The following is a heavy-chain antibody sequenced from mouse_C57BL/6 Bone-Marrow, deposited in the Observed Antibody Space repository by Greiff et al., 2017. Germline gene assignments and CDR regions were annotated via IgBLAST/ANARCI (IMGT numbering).Heavy chain of an antibody. V-gene: IGHV1-64*01. CDR2: IHPNSGST. CDR1: GYTFTSYW. D-gene: IGHD1-3*01. J-gene: IGHJ3*01. Sequence: VQLQQPGAELVKPGASVKLSCKASGYTFTSYWMHWVKQRPGQGLAWIGMIHPNSGSTTYTEKFKSQATLTADKSSSTAYMQLSSLTFEDAAVYYCANNYPVAYWGQGTLVTVSA. CDR3: ANNYPVAY.